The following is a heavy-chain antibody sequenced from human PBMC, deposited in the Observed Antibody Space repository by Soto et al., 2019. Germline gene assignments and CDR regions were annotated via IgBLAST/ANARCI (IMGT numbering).Heavy chain of an antibody. CDR1: GFTFSSYS. Sequence: EVQLVESGGGLVQPGGSLRLSCAASGFTFSSYSMNWVRQAPGKGLEWVSYISSGSSTIYYADSVKGRFTISRDNAKNSLYLQMNSLRDEDTAVYYCARGTGTTVDYYYYGMDVWGQGTTVTVSS. D-gene: IGHD1-7*01. J-gene: IGHJ6*02. CDR3: ARGTGTTVDYYYYGMDV. V-gene: IGHV3-48*02. CDR2: ISSGSSTI.